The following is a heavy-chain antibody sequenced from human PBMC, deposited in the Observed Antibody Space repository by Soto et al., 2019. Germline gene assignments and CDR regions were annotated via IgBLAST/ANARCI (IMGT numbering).Heavy chain of an antibody. Sequence: ASVKVSCKPSGYTFTAYYLHWVRQAPGQGLEWMGWINPNSGGTNYAQRFQGRVTLTRDTSISTAYMELSGLRSDDTAVYYCATTYDTSGQVSHSFDPWGQGTLVTVSS. CDR2: INPNSGGT. CDR1: GYTFTAYY. J-gene: IGHJ5*02. D-gene: IGHD3-22*01. CDR3: ATTYDTSGQVSHSFDP. V-gene: IGHV1-2*02.